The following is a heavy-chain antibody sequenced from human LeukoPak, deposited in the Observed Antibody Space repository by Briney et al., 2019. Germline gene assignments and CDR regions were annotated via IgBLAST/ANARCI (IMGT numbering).Heavy chain of an antibody. CDR1: GYSIISGYY. J-gene: IGHJ6*03. D-gene: IGHD3-9*01. CDR3: ARGAAHYDILTGLYYYYYYMDV. V-gene: IGHV4-38-2*02. CDR2: INHSGST. Sequence: PSETLSLTCSVSGYSIISGYYWGWIRQPPGKGLEWIGEINHSGSTNYNPSLKSRVTISVDTSKNQFSLKLSSVTAADTAVYYCARGAAHYDILTGLYYYYYYMDVWGKGTTVTVSS.